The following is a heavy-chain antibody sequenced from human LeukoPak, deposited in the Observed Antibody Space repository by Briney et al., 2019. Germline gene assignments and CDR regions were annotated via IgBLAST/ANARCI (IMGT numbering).Heavy chain of an antibody. J-gene: IGHJ4*02. CDR1: GGSISPYY. CDR2: IFHTGSGST. V-gene: IGHV4-59*08. CDR3: ARHAVYAGSGWAFDY. D-gene: IGHD6-19*01. Sequence: HPSETLSLTCTVSGGSISPYYWSWIRQPPGKGLEWIGYIFHTGSGSTSHNPSLKSRVTISVDTSKNQFFLNLNSVTAADTAVYYCARHAVYAGSGWAFDYWGQGTLVTVSS.